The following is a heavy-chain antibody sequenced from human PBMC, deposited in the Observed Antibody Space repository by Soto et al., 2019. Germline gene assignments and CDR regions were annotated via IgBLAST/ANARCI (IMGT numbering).Heavy chain of an antibody. CDR2: MYYSGST. CDR1: GGSISSGGYS. D-gene: IGHD5-12*01. J-gene: IGHJ4*02. V-gene: IGHV4-30-2*01. CDR3: ARREGGSMATIDY. Sequence: SETLSLTCAVSGGSISSGGYSWSWIRQPPGKGLEWIGYMYYSGSTYYNPSLKSRVTISIDRSKNQFSLKLSSVTAADTAVYYCARREGGSMATIDYWGQGTLVTVSS.